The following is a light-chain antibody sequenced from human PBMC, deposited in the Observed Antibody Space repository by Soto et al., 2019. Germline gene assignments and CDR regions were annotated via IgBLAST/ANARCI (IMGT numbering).Light chain of an antibody. CDR1: SGGFASNY. J-gene: IGLJ2*01. V-gene: IGLV6-57*02. CDR3: QFYDDSNVI. CDR2: EDD. Sequence: NFMLTQPHSVSESPGKTVTISCTGSSGGFASNYVQWYQQRPGSAPTTVVFEDDQRPSGVPDRFSGSIDSSSNSASLTITGLKTEDEADYYCQFYDDSNVIFGGGTKLTVL.